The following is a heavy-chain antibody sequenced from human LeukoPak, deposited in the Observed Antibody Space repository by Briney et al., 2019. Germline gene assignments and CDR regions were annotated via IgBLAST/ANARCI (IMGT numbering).Heavy chain of an antibody. V-gene: IGHV4-4*02. D-gene: IGHD3-22*01. CDR1: GGSISSSNW. Sequence: PSETLSLTCAVSGGSISSSNWWSWVRQPPGKGLEWIGEIYHSGSTNYNPSLKSRVTISVDKSKNQFSLKLSSVTAADTAVYYCARAKIVVVSDAFDIWGQGTMVTASS. CDR2: IYHSGST. J-gene: IGHJ3*02. CDR3: ARAKIVVVSDAFDI.